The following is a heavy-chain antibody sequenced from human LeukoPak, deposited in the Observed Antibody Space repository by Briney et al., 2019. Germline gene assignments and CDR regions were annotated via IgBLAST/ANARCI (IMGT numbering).Heavy chain of an antibody. CDR3: ARVLNYYGSGSYFGY. J-gene: IGHJ4*02. CDR1: GFTFSSYS. V-gene: IGHV3-21*01. D-gene: IGHD3-10*01. CDR2: ISSSSSYI. Sequence: GGSLRLSCAASGFTFSSYSMNWVRQAPGKGLEWVSSISSSSSYIYYADSVKGRFTISRDNAKNSLYLQMNNLRAEDTAVYYCARVLNYYGSGSYFGYWGQGTLVTVSS.